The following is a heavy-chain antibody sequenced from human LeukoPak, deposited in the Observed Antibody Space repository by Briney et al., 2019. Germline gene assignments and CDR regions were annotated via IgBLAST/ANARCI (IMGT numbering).Heavy chain of an antibody. J-gene: IGHJ6*03. CDR1: GFTFSRYG. CDR2: INNDGSRT. V-gene: IGHV3-74*01. CDR3: ARLRRHTLVRGVIGHYYMDV. D-gene: IGHD3-10*01. Sequence: HSGGSLRLSCAASGFTFSRYGMHWVRHAPGKGLVWISHINNDGSRTTYADSVKGRFTISRDNAKNTLYLQMNSLRAEDTALYHCARLRRHTLVRGVIGHYYMDVWGKGTTVTISS.